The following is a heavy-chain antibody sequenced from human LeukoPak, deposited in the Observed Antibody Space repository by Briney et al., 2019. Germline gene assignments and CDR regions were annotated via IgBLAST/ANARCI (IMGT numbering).Heavy chain of an antibody. D-gene: IGHD2-21*02. CDR1: GYTFTGYY. CDR2: INPNSGGT. Sequence: ASVKVYCKASGYTFTGYYMHWVRQAPGQGLEWMGWINPNSGGTNYAQKFQGRVTMTRVTSISTAYMELSRLRSDDTAVYYCAREVAHCGGDCYPSTTNWFDPWGQGTLVTVSS. V-gene: IGHV1-2*02. CDR3: AREVAHCGGDCYPSTTNWFDP. J-gene: IGHJ5*02.